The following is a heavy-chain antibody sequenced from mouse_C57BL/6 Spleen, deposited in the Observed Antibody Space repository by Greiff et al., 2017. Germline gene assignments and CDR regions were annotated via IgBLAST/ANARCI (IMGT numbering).Heavy chain of an antibody. CDR2: ISYDGSN. J-gene: IGHJ4*01. CDR3: ARDDYDAMDY. CDR1: GYSITSGYY. Sequence: ESGPGLVKPSQSLSLTCSVTGYSITSGYYWNWIRQFPGNKLEWMGYISYDGSNNYNPSLKNRISITRDTSKNQFFLKLNSVTTEDTATYYCARDDYDAMDYWGHGTSVTVSS. V-gene: IGHV3-6*01.